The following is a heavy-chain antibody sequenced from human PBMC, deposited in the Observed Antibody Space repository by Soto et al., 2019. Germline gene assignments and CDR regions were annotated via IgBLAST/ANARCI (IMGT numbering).Heavy chain of an antibody. D-gene: IGHD6-19*01. J-gene: IGHJ4*02. CDR3: AKSASGWVFDF. CDR2: ISRGGNTI. Sequence: GGSLRLSCAASGFTFSDYYMSWIRQAPGKGLEWVSYISRGGNTIYYADSVQGRFTISRDNAKNSLYLQMNSLRAEDTAVYYCAKSASGWVFDFWGQGTLVTVSS. CDR1: GFTFSDYY. V-gene: IGHV3-11*01.